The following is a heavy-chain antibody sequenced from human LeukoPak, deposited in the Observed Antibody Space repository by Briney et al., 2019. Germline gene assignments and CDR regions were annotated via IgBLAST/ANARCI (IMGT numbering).Heavy chain of an antibody. Sequence: ASVKVSCKAAGYAFTSYGISWVRQAPGQGLEWMGWISAYNGNTNYAQKLQGRVTMTTDTSTSTAYMELRSLRSDDTAVYYCARDIGRPAIRSSHMDVWGKGTTVTVSS. CDR3: ARDIGRPAIRSSHMDV. CDR2: ISAYNGNT. D-gene: IGHD1-26*01. CDR1: GYAFTSYG. J-gene: IGHJ6*03. V-gene: IGHV1-18*01.